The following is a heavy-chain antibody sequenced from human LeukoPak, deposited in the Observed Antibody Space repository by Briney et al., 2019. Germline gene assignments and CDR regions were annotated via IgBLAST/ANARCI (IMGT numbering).Heavy chain of an antibody. Sequence: GGSLRLSCAASGFTVSSNYTSWVRQAPGKGLEWVSVIYSGGSTYYADSVKGRFTISRVNSKNTLYLQMNSLRAEDTAVYYCAGDLVEEYYYDSSGYYYVQAFDIWGQGTMVTVSS. J-gene: IGHJ3*02. CDR3: AGDLVEEYYYDSSGYYYVQAFDI. CDR2: IYSGGST. CDR1: GFTVSSNY. D-gene: IGHD3-22*01. V-gene: IGHV3-53*01.